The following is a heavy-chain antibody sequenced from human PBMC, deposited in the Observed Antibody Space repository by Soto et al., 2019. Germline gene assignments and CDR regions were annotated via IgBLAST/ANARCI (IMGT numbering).Heavy chain of an antibody. Sequence: SGPTLVNPTKTLTLTCTFSGFSLSTSGVCVSWIRQPPGKALEWLGRIDWDDAKYYRTSLETRLTISKDTSKNQVVLTMTNMDPVDTATYYCARTETRGYSPYWGQGTLVTVSS. CDR1: GFSLSTSGVC. D-gene: IGHD6-13*01. CDR2: IDWDDAK. V-gene: IGHV2-70*11. J-gene: IGHJ4*02. CDR3: ARTETRGYSPY.